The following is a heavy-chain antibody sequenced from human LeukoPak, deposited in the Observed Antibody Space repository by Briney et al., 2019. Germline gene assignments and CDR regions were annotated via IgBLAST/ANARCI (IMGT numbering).Heavy chain of an antibody. CDR3: ARENDYGDYGDNFDY. Sequence: SSETLSLTCTVSGGSVSSGSYYWSWIRQPPGKGLEWIGYIYYSGSTNYNPSLKSRVTISVDTSKNQFSLKLSSVTAADTAVYYCARENDYGDYGDNFDYWGQGTLVTVSS. CDR1: GGSVSSGSYY. J-gene: IGHJ4*02. CDR2: IYYSGST. V-gene: IGHV4-61*01. D-gene: IGHD4-17*01.